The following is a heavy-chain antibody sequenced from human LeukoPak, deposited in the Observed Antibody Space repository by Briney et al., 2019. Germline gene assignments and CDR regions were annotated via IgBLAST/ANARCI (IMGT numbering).Heavy chain of an antibody. CDR1: GFRFSDYW. V-gene: IGHV3-74*01. CDR3: ARAPGRNEAFDM. Sequence: GGSLRLSCAASGFRFSDYWMHWIRQAPGKGLVWVSRISSDGTTTSYADSVKGRFTISRDNAKSTLYLQMNSLRGEDTAVYYCARAPGRNEAFDMWGQGTMVTVSS. D-gene: IGHD1-26*01. CDR2: ISSDGTTT. J-gene: IGHJ3*02.